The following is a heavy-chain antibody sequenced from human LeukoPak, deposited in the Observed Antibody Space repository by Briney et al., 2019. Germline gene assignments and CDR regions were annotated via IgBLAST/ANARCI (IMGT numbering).Heavy chain of an antibody. D-gene: IGHD3-3*01. Sequence: SETLSLTCTVSGGSISSYYWSWIRQPPGKGLEWIAYIYYSGRTNYNPSLKSRVTISIDTSKNQFSLKLTSATAADTAVYYCARHSGITIFGVVSYDMDVWGQGTRVTVSS. CDR1: GGSISSYY. J-gene: IGHJ6*02. CDR3: ARHSGITIFGVVSYDMDV. CDR2: IYYSGRT. V-gene: IGHV4-59*08.